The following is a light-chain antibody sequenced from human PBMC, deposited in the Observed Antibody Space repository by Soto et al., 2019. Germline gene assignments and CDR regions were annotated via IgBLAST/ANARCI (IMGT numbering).Light chain of an antibody. Sequence: EIVMTQSPASLSVSPGDGATLSCSASQSVAGNVAWYQQKPGQGPRLLIDGASTRAVGVPARFSGSGSGTDFTLTINSLQYEDFAVYYCQQYHNWPPQYSFGQGTKPQIK. J-gene: IGKJ2*01. V-gene: IGKV3-15*01. CDR2: GAS. CDR1: QSVAGN. CDR3: QQYHNWPPQYS.